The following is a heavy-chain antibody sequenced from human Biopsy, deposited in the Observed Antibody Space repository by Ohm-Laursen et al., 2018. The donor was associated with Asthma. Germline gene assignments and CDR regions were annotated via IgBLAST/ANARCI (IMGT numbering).Heavy chain of an antibody. CDR2: IYWDDYN. CDR1: GLSLRTPVVR. D-gene: IGHD3-9*01. V-gene: IGHV2-5*02. J-gene: IGHJ5*02. Sequence: TQTLPLTCSFSGLSLRTPVVRVGWIRQSPGKALEWLTLIYWDDYNLFRPSLKRRLTITKDPSKNQVVLTMTKMDPVGSGTYYCALSQDSGFDDHSPSWFDPWGQGTLVTVSS. CDR3: ALSQDSGFDDHSPSWFDP.